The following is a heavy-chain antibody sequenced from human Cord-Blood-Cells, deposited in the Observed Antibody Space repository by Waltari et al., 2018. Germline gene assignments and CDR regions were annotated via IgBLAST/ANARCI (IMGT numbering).Heavy chain of an antibody. CDR3: ARGGYCTNGVCFDY. CDR2: IYSGGST. D-gene: IGHD2-8*01. Sequence: EVQLVESGGGLIQPGGSLRLSCAASGFTVSSTYMSWVRQAPGKGLEWVSVIYSGGSTYYADSVKGRFTISRDNSKNTLYLQMNSLRAEDTAVYYCARGGYCTNGVCFDYWGQGTLVTVSS. V-gene: IGHV3-53*01. CDR1: GFTVSSTY. J-gene: IGHJ4*02.